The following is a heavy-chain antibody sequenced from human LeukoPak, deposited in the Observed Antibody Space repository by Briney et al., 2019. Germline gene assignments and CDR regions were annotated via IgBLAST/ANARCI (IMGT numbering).Heavy chain of an antibody. J-gene: IGHJ4*02. V-gene: IGHV4-31*03. CDR1: GGSISSGGYY. D-gene: IGHD7-27*01. Sequence: SETLSLTCTVSGGSISSGGYYWSWIRQHPGKGLEWIGYIYHSGSTYYNPSLKSRVTISVDRSKNQFSLKLSSVTAADTAVYYCAREGGTGDQEGRGYYFDYWGQGTLVTVSS. CDR3: AREGGTGDQEGRGYYFDY. CDR2: IYHSGST.